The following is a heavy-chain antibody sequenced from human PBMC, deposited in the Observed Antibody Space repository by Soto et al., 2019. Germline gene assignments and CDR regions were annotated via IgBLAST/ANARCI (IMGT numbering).Heavy chain of an antibody. CDR2: IYYSGGT. CDR1: GGSISSGTYY. V-gene: IGHV4-39*01. J-gene: IGHJ4*02. Sequence: SETLSLTCTVSGGSISSGTYYWGGNRQPPGKGVEWIGHIYYSGGTYYNPSLKSRVTISVDTSKNQFSLKLSSVTAADTAVYYCASIMGAIHFDYWGQGTLVTVSS. CDR3: ASIMGAIHFDY. D-gene: IGHD1-26*01.